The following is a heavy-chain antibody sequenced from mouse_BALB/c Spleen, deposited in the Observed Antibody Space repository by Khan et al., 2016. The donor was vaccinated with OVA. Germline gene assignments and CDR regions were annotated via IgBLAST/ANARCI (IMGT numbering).Heavy chain of an antibody. D-gene: IGHD3-1*01. CDR2: IYPGDGYI. J-gene: IGHJ1*01. Sequence: QVQLKESGAELVRPGTSVKISCKASGHTFTNYWLGWVKQRPGHGLEWIGDIYPGDGYINYNEKFKGRATLTAGTSSSTAYIQISGLTSEDSAVYFGTKWATWFADDWGEGTTVTVSS. CDR3: TKWATWFADD. V-gene: IGHV1-63*02. CDR1: GHTFTNYW.